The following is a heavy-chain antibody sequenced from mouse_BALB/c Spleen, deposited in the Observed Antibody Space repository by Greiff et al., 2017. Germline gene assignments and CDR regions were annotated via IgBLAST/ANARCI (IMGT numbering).Heavy chain of an antibody. J-gene: IGHJ4*01. V-gene: IGHV1-63*02. CDR1: GYTFTNYW. D-gene: IGHD3-3*01. CDR3: ARRDVNAMDY. CDR2: IYPGGGYT. Sequence: QVQLLQSGAELVRPGTSLKLSCTAAGYTFTNYWICWVKQRPGHGLEWIGDIYPGGGYTYYNEKFKGKATLTADTSSSTAYMQLSSLTSEDSAIYYCARRDVNAMDYWGQGTSVTVSS.